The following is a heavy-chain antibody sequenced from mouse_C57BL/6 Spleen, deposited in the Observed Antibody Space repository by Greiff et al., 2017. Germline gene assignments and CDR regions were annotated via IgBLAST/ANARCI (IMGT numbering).Heavy chain of an antibody. CDR3: ARSSWDETGFAY. CDR2: IDPSDSYT. D-gene: IGHD4-1*01. CDR1: GYTFTSYW. J-gene: IGHJ3*01. Sequence: QVQLQQPGAELVKPGASVKLSCKASGYTFTSYWMQWVKQRPGQGLEWIGEIDPSDSYTNYNPKFKGKATLTVDTSSSTAYMQLSSLTSEDSAVYYCARSSWDETGFAYWGQGTLVTVSA. V-gene: IGHV1-50*01.